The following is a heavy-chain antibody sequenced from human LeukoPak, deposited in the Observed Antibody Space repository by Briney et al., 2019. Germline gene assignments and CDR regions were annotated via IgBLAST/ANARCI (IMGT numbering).Heavy chain of an antibody. J-gene: IGHJ5*02. Sequence: SETLSLTCTVSGGSISSYYWSWIRQPPGKGLEWIGYIYYSGSTNYNPSLKSRVTISVDTSKNQFSLKLSSVTAADTAVYYCARLEYYGSGSYLDPWFDPWGQGTLVTVSS. V-gene: IGHV4-59*08. CDR3: ARLEYYGSGSYLDPWFDP. CDR1: GGSISSYY. D-gene: IGHD3-10*01. CDR2: IYYSGST.